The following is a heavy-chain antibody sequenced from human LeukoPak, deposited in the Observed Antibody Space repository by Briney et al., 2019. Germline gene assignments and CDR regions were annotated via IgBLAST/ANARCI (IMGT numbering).Heavy chain of an antibody. V-gene: IGHV3-21*01. CDR1: GFTFSSYS. J-gene: IGHJ4*02. CDR3: ARDRQPGEQPDGFDY. D-gene: IGHD6-13*01. Sequence: GGSLRLSCAASGFTFSSYSMNWVRQAPGKGLEWVSSISSSSSYIYYADSVKGRFTISRDNAKNSLYLQMNSLRAEDTAVYYCARDRQPGEQPDGFDYWGQGTLVTVSS. CDR2: ISSSSSYI.